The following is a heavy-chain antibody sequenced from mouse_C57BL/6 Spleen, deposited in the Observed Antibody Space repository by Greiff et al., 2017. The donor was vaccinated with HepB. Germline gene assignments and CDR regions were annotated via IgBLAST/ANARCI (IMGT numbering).Heavy chain of an antibody. CDR2: ISSGGDYI. Sequence: EVKLVESGEGLVKPGGSLKLSCAASGFTFSSYAMSWVRQTPEKRLEWVAYISSGGDYIYYADTVKGRFTISRDNARNTLYLQMSSLKSEDTAMYYCTRDLLWGNFDYWGQGTTLTVSS. CDR1: GFTFSSYA. V-gene: IGHV5-9-1*02. J-gene: IGHJ2*01. CDR3: TRDLLWGNFDY. D-gene: IGHD2-1*01.